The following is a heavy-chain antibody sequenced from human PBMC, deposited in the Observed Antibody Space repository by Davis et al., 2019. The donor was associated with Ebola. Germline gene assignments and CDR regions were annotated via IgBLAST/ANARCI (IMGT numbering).Heavy chain of an antibody. J-gene: IGHJ6*02. CDR2: IYWNGESA. CDR1: GFTFDDYG. Sequence: PGGSLRLSCEASGFTFDDYGMNWVRHAPGKGLEWVSHIYWNGESANYADSVKGRFTIYRDNAKKFLYLEMNSLRAEDTALYHCARDFYGSGNYYNSLTYGMDVLGQGTTVTVSS. CDR3: ARDFYGSGNYYNSLTYGMDV. D-gene: IGHD3-10*01. V-gene: IGHV3-20*01.